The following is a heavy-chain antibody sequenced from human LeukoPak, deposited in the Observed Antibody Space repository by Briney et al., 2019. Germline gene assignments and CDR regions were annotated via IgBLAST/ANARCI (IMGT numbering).Heavy chain of an antibody. V-gene: IGHV3-30*18. CDR2: ISYDGSNK. CDR1: GFTFSSYG. J-gene: IGHJ5*02. CDR3: AKDPILEP. D-gene: IGHD1-1*01. Sequence: GGSLRLSCAASGFTFSSYGMHWVRQAPGKGLEWVAVISYDGSNKYYADSVKGRFTISRDNSKNTLYLQMNSLRAEDTAVYYCAKDPILEPWGQGTLVTVSS.